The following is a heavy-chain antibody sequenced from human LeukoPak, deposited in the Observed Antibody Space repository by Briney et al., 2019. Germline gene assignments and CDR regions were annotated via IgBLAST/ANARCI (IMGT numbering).Heavy chain of an antibody. J-gene: IGHJ3*02. D-gene: IGHD3-22*01. V-gene: IGHV4-59*01. Sequence: SETLSLTCTVSGGSISSYYWSWIRQPPGKGLEWIGYIYYSGSTNYNPSLKSRVTISVDTSKNQFSLKLSSVTAADTAVYYCAGSGSNYYDSSGYNAFDIWGQGTMVTVSS. CDR1: GGSISSYY. CDR2: IYYSGST. CDR3: AGSGSNYYDSSGYNAFDI.